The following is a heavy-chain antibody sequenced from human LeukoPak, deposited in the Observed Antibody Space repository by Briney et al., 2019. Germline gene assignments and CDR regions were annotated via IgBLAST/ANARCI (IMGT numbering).Heavy chain of an antibody. CDR2: ISVSGGRT. J-gene: IGHJ6*03. CDR3: AKGGVTIFGVDHYCYMDV. Sequence: QAGGSLRLSCAASGFTFSSYAMSWVRQAPGKGLEWVSGISVSGGRTYYADSVKGRFTISRDNSKNTVYLQMNSLRAEDTAVYYCAKGGVTIFGVDHYCYMDVWGKGTTVTVSS. D-gene: IGHD3-3*01. CDR1: GFTFSSYA. V-gene: IGHV3-23*01.